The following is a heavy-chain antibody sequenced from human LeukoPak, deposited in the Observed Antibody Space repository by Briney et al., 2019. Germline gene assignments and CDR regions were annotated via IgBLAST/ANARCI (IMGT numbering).Heavy chain of an antibody. Sequence: GGSLRLSCAASGFTFDSYGMSWVRQAPGKGLEWVSGINWNGDDTTYADSVKGRFTISRDNAKNSLYLQINGLRAEDTALYYCVRDSPDCSGGSCYIKNDAFDIWGQGTMVTVSS. V-gene: IGHV3-20*04. CDR1: GFTFDSYG. CDR3: VRDSPDCSGGSCYIKNDAFDI. D-gene: IGHD2-15*01. CDR2: INWNGDDT. J-gene: IGHJ3*02.